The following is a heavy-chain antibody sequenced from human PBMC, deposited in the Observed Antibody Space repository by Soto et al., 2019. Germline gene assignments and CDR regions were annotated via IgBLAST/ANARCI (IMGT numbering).Heavy chain of an antibody. D-gene: IGHD2-15*01. V-gene: IGHV3-23*01. CDR2: ISGSGGST. J-gene: IGHJ5*02. Sequence: PGGSLRLSCAASGFTFSSYAMSWVRQAPGKGLEWVSIISGSGGSTYYADSVKGRFSISRDNSKNTLYLQMNSLRAEDTAVYYCAKGLGYCSGGSCPPDPWGQGTLVTVSS. CDR3: AKGLGYCSGGSCPPDP. CDR1: GFTFSSYA.